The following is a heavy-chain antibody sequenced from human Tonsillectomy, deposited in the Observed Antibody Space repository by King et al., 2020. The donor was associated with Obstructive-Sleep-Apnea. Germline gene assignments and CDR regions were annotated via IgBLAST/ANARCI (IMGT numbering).Heavy chain of an antibody. J-gene: IGHJ4*02. CDR2: IRYDGTNK. Sequence: VQLVESGGGVVQPGRSLRLSCAASGFTFSSYGMHWGRQAPGQGLEWVAFIRYDGTNKYYTDSVKGRFTISRDNSRNTLYLQMNSLRAEDTDVYYCAKDAQLLRLLHGDYFDYWGQGTLVTVSS. D-gene: IGHD5-12*01. V-gene: IGHV3-30*02. CDR1: GFTFSSYG. CDR3: AKDAQLLRLLHGDYFDY.